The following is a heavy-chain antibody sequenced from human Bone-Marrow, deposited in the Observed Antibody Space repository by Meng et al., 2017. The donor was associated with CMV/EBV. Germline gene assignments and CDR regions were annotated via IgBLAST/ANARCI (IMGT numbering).Heavy chain of an antibody. CDR2: IIPIFGTA. Sequence: SVKVSCKASGGTFISYAITWVRRAPGQGLEWMGGIIPIFGTANYAQKFQGRVTITINTSISTAYMELSSLRSEDTAVYYCARGGNWGSGIDWGQGTLVTVSS. CDR3: ARGGNWGSGID. D-gene: IGHD7-27*01. J-gene: IGHJ4*02. CDR1: GGTFISYA. V-gene: IGHV1-69*05.